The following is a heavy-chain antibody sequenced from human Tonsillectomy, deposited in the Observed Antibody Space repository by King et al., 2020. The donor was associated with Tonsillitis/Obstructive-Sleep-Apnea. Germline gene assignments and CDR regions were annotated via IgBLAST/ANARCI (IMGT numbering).Heavy chain of an antibody. CDR3: TTASNYDRSACNY. CDR2: IKSKTDGGTT. CDR1: GFSFSNAW. D-gene: IGHD3-22*01. J-gene: IGHJ4*02. V-gene: IGHV3-15*07. Sequence: VQLVESGGGLVKPGGSLRLSCAASGFSFSNAWMNWVRQAPGKGLEWVGRIKSKTDGGTTDYAAPVKGRFTISRDDSTNTLYLQMNSLKTEDTAVYYCTTASNYDRSACNYWGQGTLVTVSS.